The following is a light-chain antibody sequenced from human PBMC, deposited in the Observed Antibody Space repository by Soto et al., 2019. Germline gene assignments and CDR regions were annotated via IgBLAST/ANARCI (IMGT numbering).Light chain of an antibody. J-gene: IGKJ2*01. CDR1: QSISSW. V-gene: IGKV1-5*03. CDR3: QQYNSYPYT. Sequence: DIQMTQSPSTLTASVGDRVTITCRASQSISSWLAWYQQKPGKAPKLLIYKASSLESGVPSRFSGSGSGTEFTLTISSLQPDDFATYYCQQYNSYPYTFGQGTKLEIK. CDR2: KAS.